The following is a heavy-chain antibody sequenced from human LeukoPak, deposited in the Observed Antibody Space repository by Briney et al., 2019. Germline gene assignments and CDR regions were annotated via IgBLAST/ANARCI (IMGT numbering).Heavy chain of an antibody. CDR3: ARDSGPRFDY. CDR2: IYYSGST. D-gene: IGHD6-19*01. Sequence: SETLSLTCTVSGGSISDYYWSRIRQPPGKGLEWIGYIYYSGSTNYNPSLKSRVTISVDTSKNQFSLKVSSVTAADTAVYYCARDSGPRFDYWGQGTLVTVSS. V-gene: IGHV4-59*01. J-gene: IGHJ4*02. CDR1: GGSISDYY.